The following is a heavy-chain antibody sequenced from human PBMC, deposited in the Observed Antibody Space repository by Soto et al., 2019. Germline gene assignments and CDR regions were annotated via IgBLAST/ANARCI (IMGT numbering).Heavy chain of an antibody. CDR2: IWYDGSNK. D-gene: IGHD1-26*01. V-gene: IGHV3-33*01. CDR3: ARVWDASDAFDI. J-gene: IGHJ3*02. CDR1: GFTFSSYG. Sequence: QVQLVESGGGVVQPGRSLRLSCAASGFTFSSYGMHWVRQAPGKGLEWVAVIWYDGSNKYYADSVKGRFTISRDNSKNTLYLQMNSLRAEEQAVYYCARVWDASDAFDIWGQGTMVTVSS.